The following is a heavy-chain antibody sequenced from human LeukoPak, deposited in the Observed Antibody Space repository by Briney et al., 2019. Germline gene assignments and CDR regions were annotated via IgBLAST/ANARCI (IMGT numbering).Heavy chain of an antibody. V-gene: IGHV1-2*02. Sequence: ASVKVSCKASGYTFTAYYIHWVGQAPGQGRECMGWINPNSGGTDYAQKFQGRVNMTRDTSISTAYMELSRLRSDDTAVYYCARGGSGSYFSWLDPWGQGTLVTVSS. CDR3: ARGGSGSYFSWLDP. D-gene: IGHD3-10*01. CDR1: GYTFTAYY. CDR2: INPNSGGT. J-gene: IGHJ5*02.